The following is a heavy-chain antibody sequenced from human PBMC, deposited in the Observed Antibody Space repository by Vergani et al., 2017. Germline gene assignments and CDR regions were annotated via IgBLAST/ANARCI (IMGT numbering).Heavy chain of an antibody. CDR1: GFSLSDHY. D-gene: IGHD5-24*01. CDR2: ISNSGNTI. V-gene: IGHV3-11*01. J-gene: IGHJ3*02. CDR3: ARDHRDYNNYPGTFDI. Sequence: QVQLVESGGGLVKPGGSLRLSCAASGFSLSDHYMTWIRQAPGKGLEWVSYISNSGNTIEYPDSVKGRFSISRDNAKSSLFLQMDSLRAEDTAVYYCARDHRDYNNYPGTFDIWGQGSMVTVSS.